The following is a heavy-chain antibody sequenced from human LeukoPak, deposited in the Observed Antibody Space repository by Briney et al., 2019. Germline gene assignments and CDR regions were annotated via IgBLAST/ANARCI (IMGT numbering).Heavy chain of an antibody. CDR2: IYHSGST. J-gene: IGHJ3*02. CDR1: GYSISSGYY. CDR3: AYDSSGYYYGADAFDI. V-gene: IGHV4-38-2*02. D-gene: IGHD3-22*01. Sequence: SETLTLTCTVSGYSISSGYYWGWIRQPPGKGLEWIGSIYHSGSTYYNPSLKSRVTISVDTSKNQFSLKLSSVTAADTAVYYCAYDSSGYYYGADAFDIWGQGTMVTVSS.